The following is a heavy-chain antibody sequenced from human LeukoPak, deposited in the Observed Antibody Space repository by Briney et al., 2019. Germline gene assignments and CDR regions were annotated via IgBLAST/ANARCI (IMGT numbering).Heavy chain of an antibody. CDR1: GFTFSSYA. Sequence: PGGSLRLSCAASGFTFSSYAMSWVRQAPGKGLEWVAVISHDGSEKYYADSVKGRFTISRDNSKNTLYLQMNSLRVEDTAVYFCASGRDFYYDTSGWWGQGTLVTVSS. D-gene: IGHD3-22*01. CDR2: ISHDGSEK. V-gene: IGHV3-30-3*01. CDR3: ASGRDFYYDTSGW. J-gene: IGHJ4*02.